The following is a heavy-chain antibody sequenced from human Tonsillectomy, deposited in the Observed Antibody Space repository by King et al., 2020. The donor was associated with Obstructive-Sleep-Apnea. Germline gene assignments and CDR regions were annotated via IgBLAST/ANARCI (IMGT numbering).Heavy chain of an antibody. V-gene: IGHV3-23*04. J-gene: IGHJ5*02. CDR3: AKDRRDFVVVLSAFDH. CDR1: EFTFSSYA. CDR2: ISGSGDNT. Sequence: VQLVESGGGLVQPGGSLRLSCAASEFTFSSYAMNWVRQAPGKGLEWVSSISGSGDNTYYVDSVRGRFTISRDNSKNTLYLQMNSLRAEDTAIYYCAKDRRDFVVVLSAFDHWGQGTLVTVSS. D-gene: IGHD2-15*01.